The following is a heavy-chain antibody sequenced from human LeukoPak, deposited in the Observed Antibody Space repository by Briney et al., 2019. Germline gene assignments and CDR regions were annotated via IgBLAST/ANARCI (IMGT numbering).Heavy chain of an antibody. CDR3: ARDAVGARRDIDY. CDR1: GDSISNHY. D-gene: IGHD2-2*01. J-gene: IGHJ4*02. V-gene: IGHV4-59*11. Sequence: SETLSLTCTVSGDSISNHYWNWIRQPPGKGLEWIGYIYHSGSTYYNPSLKSRVTISVDRSKNQFSLKLSSVTAADTAVYYCARDAVGARRDIDYWGQGTLVTVSS. CDR2: IYHSGST.